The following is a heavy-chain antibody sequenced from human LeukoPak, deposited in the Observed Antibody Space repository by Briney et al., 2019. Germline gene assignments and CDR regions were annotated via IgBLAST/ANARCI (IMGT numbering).Heavy chain of an antibody. D-gene: IGHD3-9*01. Sequence: GGSLRLSCAASGFTLCSYRMNWVRQAPGKGLEWVSSLIISTTYIYYSDSVRGRFTISRDSAKNSLYLQMNSLRAEDTAVYYCARDSKDRLVGYLDYLVYGRDLWPEKPRVTVSS. V-gene: IGHV3-21*01. CDR3: ARDSKDRLVGYLDYLVYGRDL. J-gene: IGHJ6*04. CDR2: LIISTTYI. CDR1: GFTLCSYR.